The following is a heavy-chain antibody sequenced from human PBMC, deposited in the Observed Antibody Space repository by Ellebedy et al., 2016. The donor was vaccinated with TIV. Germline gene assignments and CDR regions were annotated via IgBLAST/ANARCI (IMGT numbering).Heavy chain of an antibody. Sequence: GSLRLXXTVSGGSISSYYWSWIRQPAGKGLEWIGRIYTSGSTNYNPSLKSRVTMSVDTSKNQFSLKLSSVTAADTAVYYCARSIAVAGAGDAFDIWGQGTMVTVSS. D-gene: IGHD6-19*01. V-gene: IGHV4-4*07. CDR3: ARSIAVAGAGDAFDI. CDR2: IYTSGST. J-gene: IGHJ3*02. CDR1: GGSISSYY.